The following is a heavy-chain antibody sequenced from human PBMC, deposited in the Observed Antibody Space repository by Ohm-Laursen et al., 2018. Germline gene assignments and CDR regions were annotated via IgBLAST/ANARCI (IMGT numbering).Heavy chain of an antibody. CDR2: ISHRGDS. J-gene: IGHJ6*02. V-gene: IGHV4-38-2*01. D-gene: IGHD7-27*01. Sequence: GTLSLTCAVFGYSISSDNYWGWVRQPPGEGLEWIGSISHRGDSYYNPSLRSRVTMSVDTSKNQFSLKLNSLIAADTAVYYCARALGGYLISYYYGMDVWGQGTTVTVSS. CDR1: GYSISSDNY. CDR3: ARALGGYLISYYYGMDV.